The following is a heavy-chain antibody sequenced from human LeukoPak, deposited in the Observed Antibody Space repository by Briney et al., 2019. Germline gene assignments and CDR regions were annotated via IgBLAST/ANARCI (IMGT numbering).Heavy chain of an antibody. CDR3: TTDRVVGISDYFDS. D-gene: IGHD3-22*01. CDR2: ISGSGDST. V-gene: IGHV3-23*01. Sequence: GGSLRLSCAASGFPFSSYAMNWVRQAPGKGLEWVSAISGSGDSTYYADSVKGRFTISRDNSKNTLYLQMNSLKSEDTAVYYCTTDRVVGISDYFDSWGQGTLVTVSS. J-gene: IGHJ4*02. CDR1: GFPFSSYA.